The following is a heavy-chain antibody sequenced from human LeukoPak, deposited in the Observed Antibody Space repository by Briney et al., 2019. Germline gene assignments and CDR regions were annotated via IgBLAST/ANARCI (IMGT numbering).Heavy chain of an antibody. CDR1: GFTFSNYA. Sequence: PGGSLRLSCAASGFTFSNYAMSWVRQAPGKGLEWVSGISESGGSTYYADSVKGRFTISRDNSKNTLYLQMNSLRVEDTAVYHCAKWGAGSGWYLNWFDPWGQGTLVTVSS. CDR2: ISESGGST. V-gene: IGHV3-23*01. D-gene: IGHD6-19*01. J-gene: IGHJ5*02. CDR3: AKWGAGSGWYLNWFDP.